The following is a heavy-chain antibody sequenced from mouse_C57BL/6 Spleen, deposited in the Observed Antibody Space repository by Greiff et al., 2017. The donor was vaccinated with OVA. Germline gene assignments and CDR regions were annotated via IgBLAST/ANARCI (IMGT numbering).Heavy chain of an antibody. CDR1: GYSFTDYN. CDR3: EREGLGNYDARDY. Sequence: VQLKQSGPELVKPGASVKISCKASGYSFTDYNMNWVKQSNGKSLEWIGVLHPNYGTTSYNQKFQGKATLTVDLSSSTAYMQLNRLTSEDAAVYYCEREGLGNYDARDYWGQGTAVTVSS. J-gene: IGHJ4*01. CDR2: LHPNYGTT. V-gene: IGHV1-39*01. D-gene: IGHD2-1*01.